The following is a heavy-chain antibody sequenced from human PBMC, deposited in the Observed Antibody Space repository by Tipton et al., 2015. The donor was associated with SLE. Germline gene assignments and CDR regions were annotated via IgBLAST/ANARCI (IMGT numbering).Heavy chain of an antibody. Sequence: TLSLTCAVSGYSISIDYRWSWIRQPAGGGLEWIGRIYTNENTNYSPSLKSRVTMSVDTSKNHFSLKLISVTAADTAVYYCARVEAEMDAFDIWGQGTMVTVSS. V-gene: IGHV4-4*07. J-gene: IGHJ3*02. CDR2: IYTNENT. CDR3: ARVEAEMDAFDI. CDR1: GYSISIDYR.